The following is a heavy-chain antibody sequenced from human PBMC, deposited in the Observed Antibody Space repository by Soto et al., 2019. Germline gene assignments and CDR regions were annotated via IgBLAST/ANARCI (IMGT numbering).Heavy chain of an antibody. D-gene: IGHD5-18*01. CDR2: INPNSGGT. CDR1: GYTFTGYY. Sequence: ASVKVSCKASGYTFTGYYMHWVRQAPGQGLEWMGWINPNSGGTNYAQKFQGWVTMTRDTSISTAYMELSSLRSHDTAVYYCARLRVVTADVSDYYHDGMDVWGQGTTVPVSS. J-gene: IGHJ6*02. CDR3: ARLRVVTADVSDYYHDGMDV. V-gene: IGHV1-2*04.